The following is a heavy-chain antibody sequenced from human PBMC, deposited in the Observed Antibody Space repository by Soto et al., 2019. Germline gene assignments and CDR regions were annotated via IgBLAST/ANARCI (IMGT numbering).Heavy chain of an antibody. CDR2: ISAYNGNT. V-gene: IGHV1-18*01. CDR3: ARVHKAYSSGWFPSQAFDY. J-gene: IGHJ4*02. D-gene: IGHD6-19*01. Sequence: GASVKVSCKASGYTFTSYGISWVRQAPGQGLEWMGWISAYNGNTNYAQKLQGRVTMTTDTSTSTAYMELRSLRAEDTAVYYCARVHKAYSSGWFPSQAFDYWGQGTLVTVSS. CDR1: GYTFTSYG.